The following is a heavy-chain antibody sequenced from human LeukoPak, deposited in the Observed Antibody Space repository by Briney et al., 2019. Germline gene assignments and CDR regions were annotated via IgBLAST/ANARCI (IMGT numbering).Heavy chain of an antibody. V-gene: IGHV3-48*01. CDR1: GFIFSDYS. D-gene: IGHD3-10*01. CDR3: LTVVRGRAAFDY. CDR2: ISSSSKTI. J-gene: IGHJ4*02. Sequence: GGSLRLSCTASGFIFSDYSMNWVRQTPGKGLEYIAYISSSSKTIYYADSVKGRFTISRDNARKSLYLQMNSLTAEDTALYYCLTVVRGRAAFDYWGQGTLVTVSS.